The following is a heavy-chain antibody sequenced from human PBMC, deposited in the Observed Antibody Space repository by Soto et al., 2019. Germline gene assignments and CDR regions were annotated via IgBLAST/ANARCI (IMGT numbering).Heavy chain of an antibody. Sequence: QMQLEQSGPEVKKPGTSVKVSCKASGFTFTSSACQWVRPARGQRLEWIGWIAVGSGYTNYAQRFQDRVTLTREMYTATTYMELSRLTPEDTAIYYCAADATAWQQMVPSDYWGQGTLVTVSS. CDR2: IAVGSGYT. CDR1: GFTFTSSA. D-gene: IGHD2-8*01. V-gene: IGHV1-58*01. J-gene: IGHJ4*02. CDR3: AADATAWQQMVPSDY.